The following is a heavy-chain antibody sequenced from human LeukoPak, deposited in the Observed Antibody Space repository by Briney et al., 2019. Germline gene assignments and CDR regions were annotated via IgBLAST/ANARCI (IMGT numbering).Heavy chain of an antibody. CDR3: ASQRLRRGIYYYYGMDV. Sequence: PSETLSLTCAVSGGSISSNNWWGWVRPPPGKGLEWIGEIYHSGSPNYNPSLKSRVTTSVDTSKNQFSLKLSSVTAADTAVYYCASQRLRRGIYYYYGMDVWGQGTTVTVSS. D-gene: IGHD4-17*01. V-gene: IGHV4-4*02. CDR2: IYHSGSP. J-gene: IGHJ6*02. CDR1: GGSISSNNW.